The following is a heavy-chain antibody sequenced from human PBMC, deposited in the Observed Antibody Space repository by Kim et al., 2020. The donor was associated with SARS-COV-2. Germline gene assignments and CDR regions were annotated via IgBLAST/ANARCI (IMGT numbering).Heavy chain of an antibody. D-gene: IGHD3-10*01. CDR2: IYYSGST. V-gene: IGHV4-39*01. J-gene: IGHJ5*02. CDR3: ARAVRGSYNWFDP. Sequence: SETLSLTCTVSGGSISSSSYYWGWIRQPPGKGLEWIGSIYYSGSTYYNPSLKSRVTISVDTSKNQFSLKLSSVTAADTAVYYCARAVRGSYNWFDPWGQGTLVTVSS. CDR1: GGSISSSSYY.